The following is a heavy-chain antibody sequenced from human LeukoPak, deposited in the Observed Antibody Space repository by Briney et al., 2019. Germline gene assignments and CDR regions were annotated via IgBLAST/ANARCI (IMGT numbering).Heavy chain of an antibody. CDR1: GFTFSNYG. V-gene: IGHV3-23*01. D-gene: IGHD2-8*01. CDR3: AKITMVNGITLLSFDY. J-gene: IGHJ4*02. Sequence: GGSLRLSCAASGFTFSNYGMNWVRQAPGKGLEWVSGITGSGGSTYYADSVKGRFTISRDNSKNTLFLQMNSLRAEDTALYYCAKITMVNGITLLSFDYWGQGTLVTVSS. CDR2: ITGSGGST.